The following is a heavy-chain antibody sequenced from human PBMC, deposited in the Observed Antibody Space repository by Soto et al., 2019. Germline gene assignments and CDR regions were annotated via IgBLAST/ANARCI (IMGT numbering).Heavy chain of an antibody. V-gene: IGHV1-8*01. J-gene: IGHJ6*03. Sequence: GPSVKVSCKASGYTFTSYDINWVRQATGQGLEWMGWMNPNSGNTGYAQKFQGRVTMTRNTSISTAYMELSSLRSEDTAVYYCARDSGTHADEYYYYMDVWGKGTTVTVSS. D-gene: IGHD1-1*01. CDR1: GYTFTSYD. CDR2: MNPNSGNT. CDR3: ARDSGTHADEYYYYMDV.